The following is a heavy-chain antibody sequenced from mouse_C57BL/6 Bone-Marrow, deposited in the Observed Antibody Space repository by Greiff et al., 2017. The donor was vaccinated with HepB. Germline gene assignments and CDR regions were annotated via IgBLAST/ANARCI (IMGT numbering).Heavy chain of an antibody. Sequence: VQLQQSGPELVKPGASVKISCKASGYAFSSSWMNWVKQRPGKGLEWIGRIYPGDGDTNYNGKFKGKATLTADKSSSTAYMQLSSLTSEDSAVYFCARSGGNYCSNYVSWFAYWGQGTLVTVSA. CDR2: IYPGDGDT. D-gene: IGHD2-5*01. J-gene: IGHJ3*01. CDR1: GYAFSSSW. CDR3: ARSGGNYCSNYVSWFAY. V-gene: IGHV1-82*01.